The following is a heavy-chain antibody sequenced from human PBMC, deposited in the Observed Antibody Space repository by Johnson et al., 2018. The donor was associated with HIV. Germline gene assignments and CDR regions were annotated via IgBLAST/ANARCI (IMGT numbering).Heavy chain of an antibody. J-gene: IGHJ3*02. CDR1: GFTFSRYW. Sequence: QVQLLESGVGVVQPGGSLRLSCAASGFTFSRYWMSWVRQAPGKGLEWVAVISYDGSNKYYGDSVKGRFTISRDNSKNTLYLQMNSLRAEDTAVYYCARACRDGYTCDAFDIWGQGTMVTVSS. V-gene: IGHV3-30*03. CDR2: ISYDGSNK. D-gene: IGHD5-24*01. CDR3: ARACRDGYTCDAFDI.